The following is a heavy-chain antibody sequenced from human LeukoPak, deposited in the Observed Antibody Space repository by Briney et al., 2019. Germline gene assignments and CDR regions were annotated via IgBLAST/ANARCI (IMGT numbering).Heavy chain of an antibody. D-gene: IGHD3-16*02. CDR2: IYHSGST. CDR3: AREMITFGGVIVEGPDY. CDR1: GYSISSGYY. Sequence: SETLSLTCTVSGYSISSGYYWGWIRQPPGKGLEWIGSIYHSGSTYYHPPLKSRVTISVDTSKNQFSLKLSSVTAADTAVYYCAREMITFGGVIVEGPDYWGQGTLVTVSS. J-gene: IGHJ4*02. V-gene: IGHV4-38-2*02.